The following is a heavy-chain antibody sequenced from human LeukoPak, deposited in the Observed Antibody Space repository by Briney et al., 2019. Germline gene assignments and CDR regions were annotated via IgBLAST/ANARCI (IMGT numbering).Heavy chain of an antibody. CDR3: ARISLELYSSSWYYFDY. V-gene: IGHV4-34*01. J-gene: IGHJ4*02. CDR2: INHSGST. D-gene: IGHD6-13*01. Sequence: PSETLSLTCAVYGVSFSGYYWSWIRQPPGKGLEWIGEINHSGSTNYNPSLKSRVTISVDTSKNQFSLKLSSVTAADTAVYYCARISLELYSSSWYYFDYWGQGTLVTVSS. CDR1: GVSFSGYY.